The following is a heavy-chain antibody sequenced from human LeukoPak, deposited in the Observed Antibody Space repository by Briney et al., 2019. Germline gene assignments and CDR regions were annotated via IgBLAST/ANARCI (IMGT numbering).Heavy chain of an antibody. J-gene: IGHJ5*02. CDR2: IHPSGTT. Sequence: SETLSLTCTVSVSSMSDYYWSFIWQPAGKGLEWIGRIHPSGTTYFNPSLKSRVTMSVDTSQSQFSLRLTSMTAADTAVYFCARGDYYDGGGRNWFDPWGQGILVAVSS. D-gene: IGHD3-16*01. CDR3: ARGDYYDGGGRNWFDP. CDR1: VSSMSDYY. V-gene: IGHV4-4*07.